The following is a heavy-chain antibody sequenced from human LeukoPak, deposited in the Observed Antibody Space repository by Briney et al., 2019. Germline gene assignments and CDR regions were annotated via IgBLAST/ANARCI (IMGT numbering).Heavy chain of an antibody. CDR1: GGSFSGYY. V-gene: IGHV4-34*01. Sequence: SETLSLTCAVYGGSFSGYYWSWIRQPPGKGLEWIGEINHSGSTNYNPSLKSRVTISVDTSKNQFSLKLSSVTAADTAVYYCARGLKRYSSSWYSYGFDPWGQGTLVTVSS. CDR2: INHSGST. J-gene: IGHJ5*02. CDR3: ARGLKRYSSSWYSYGFDP. D-gene: IGHD6-13*01.